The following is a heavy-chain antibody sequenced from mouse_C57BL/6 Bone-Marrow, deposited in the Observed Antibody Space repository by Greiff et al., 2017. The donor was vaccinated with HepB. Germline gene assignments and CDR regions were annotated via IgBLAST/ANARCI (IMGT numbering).Heavy chain of an antibody. J-gene: IGHJ3*01. CDR2: ISSGGSYT. CDR3: AIPGAY. CDR1: GFTFSSYG. Sequence: EVQVVESGGDLVKPGGSLKLSCAASGFTFSSYGMSWVRQTPDKRLEWVATISSGGSYTYYPDSVKGRFTISRDNAKNTLYLQMSSLKSEDTAMYYCAIPGAYWGQGTLVTVSA. V-gene: IGHV5-6*01.